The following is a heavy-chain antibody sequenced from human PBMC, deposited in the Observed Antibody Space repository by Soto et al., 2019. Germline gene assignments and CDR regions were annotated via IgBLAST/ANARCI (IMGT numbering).Heavy chain of an antibody. CDR3: ARGYADSSGYYIEFFQH. J-gene: IGHJ1*01. CDR2: IYYSGTT. D-gene: IGHD3-22*01. Sequence: PSETLSLTCTVSGGSISSYYWSWIRQPPGKGLEWIGYIYYSGTTSYNPSLKSRVTMSLVTSKSQFSLKLSSVTAADTAVYYCARGYADSSGYYIEFFQHWGQGTLVTVS. CDR1: GGSISSYY. V-gene: IGHV4-59*01.